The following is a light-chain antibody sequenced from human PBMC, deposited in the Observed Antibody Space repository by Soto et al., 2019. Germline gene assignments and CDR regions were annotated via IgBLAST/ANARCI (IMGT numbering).Light chain of an antibody. Sequence: QPVLTQPPSLSGAPGQRVAISCTGSSSNIGAGYDVHWYQQVPGTVPKLLIYNVNSRPSGVPDRFSGSKSGTSASLAITGLQAEDEADYYCQSFDSSLSVLFGGGTKVTVL. CDR1: SSNIGAGYD. J-gene: IGLJ2*01. CDR3: QSFDSSLSVL. CDR2: NVN. V-gene: IGLV1-40*01.